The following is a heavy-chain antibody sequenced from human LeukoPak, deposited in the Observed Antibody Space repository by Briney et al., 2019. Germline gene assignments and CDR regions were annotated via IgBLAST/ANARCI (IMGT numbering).Heavy chain of an antibody. V-gene: IGHV3-30*18. CDR2: ISYDGSNK. J-gene: IGHJ4*02. Sequence: GGSLRLSCAASGFTFRNYGMHWVRQAPGKGLEWVAVISYDGSNKYYADSVKGRFTISRDNSKNTVYLQMNSLRAEDTAVYYCAKVHLQFAFDYWGQGTLVTVSS. D-gene: IGHD3-16*01. CDR3: AKVHLQFAFDY. CDR1: GFTFRNYG.